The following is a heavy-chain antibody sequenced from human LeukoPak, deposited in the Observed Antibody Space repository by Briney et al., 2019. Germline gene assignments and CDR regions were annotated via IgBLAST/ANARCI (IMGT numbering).Heavy chain of an antibody. CDR3: TTGRRFDY. CDR1: GFTSSNAW. CDR2: IKSKTEGGTT. J-gene: IGHJ4*02. V-gene: IGHV3-15*01. Sequence: GGSLRLSCAASGFTSSNAWMSWVRQAPGKGLEWVGRIKSKTEGGTTDYGAPVKGRFTISRDDSKNTLYLQMNSLKTEDTAVYYCTTGRRFDYWGQGTLVTVSS.